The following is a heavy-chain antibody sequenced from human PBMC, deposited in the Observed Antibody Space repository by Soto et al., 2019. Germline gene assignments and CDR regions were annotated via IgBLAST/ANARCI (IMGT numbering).Heavy chain of an antibody. CDR2: IIPIFGTA. D-gene: IGHD1-26*01. Sequence: ASVKVSCKASGGTFSSYAISWVRQAPGQGLEWMGGIIPIFGTANYAQKFQGRVTITADESTSTAYMELSSLRSEDTAVYYCASEWELFGAFDIWGQGTMVTVSS. J-gene: IGHJ3*02. CDR1: GGTFSSYA. V-gene: IGHV1-69*13. CDR3: ASEWELFGAFDI.